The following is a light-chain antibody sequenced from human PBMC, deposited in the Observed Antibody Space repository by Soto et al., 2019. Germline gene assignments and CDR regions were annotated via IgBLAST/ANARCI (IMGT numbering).Light chain of an antibody. V-gene: IGKV3-20*01. Sequence: EIVLTQSPGTLSLSPGERATLSCRASQSISGTYLAWYQHQPGQAPKLLIYGVSSRATGIPVRFSGSGSGTDFTLTISRLEPEDFAVYYCQQYVSSPQTFGQGAKVEI. J-gene: IGKJ1*01. CDR3: QQYVSSPQT. CDR2: GVS. CDR1: QSISGTY.